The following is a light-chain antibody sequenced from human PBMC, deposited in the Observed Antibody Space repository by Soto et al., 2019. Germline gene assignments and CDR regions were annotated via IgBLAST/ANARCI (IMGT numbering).Light chain of an antibody. V-gene: IGKV1-33*01. CDR3: QQYDILPIT. CDR1: QDINIY. Sequence: DIQMTQSPSSLFASVGDRVTRTCQSTQDINIYLNWYQQKPGKAPNLLIYDASNLEIGVPSRFSGSGSGTHFTFTISSLQTEDIGTYYCQQYDILPITFGRGTRLEIK. J-gene: IGKJ5*01. CDR2: DAS.